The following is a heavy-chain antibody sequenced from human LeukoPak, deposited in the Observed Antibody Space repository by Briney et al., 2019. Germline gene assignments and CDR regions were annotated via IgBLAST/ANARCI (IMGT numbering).Heavy chain of an antibody. D-gene: IGHD3-10*01. CDR2: INPNSGGT. V-gene: IGHV1-2*04. J-gene: IGHJ4*02. CDR1: GYTFTAYY. CDR3: ARGTPGSYFGY. Sequence: ASVRVSCKASGYTFTAYYMHWVRQAPGQGLEWMGWINPNSGGTNYAQKFKGWVTLTRDTSINTTYMELSRLTSDVTAVYFCARGTPGSYFGYWGQGTLVTVSP.